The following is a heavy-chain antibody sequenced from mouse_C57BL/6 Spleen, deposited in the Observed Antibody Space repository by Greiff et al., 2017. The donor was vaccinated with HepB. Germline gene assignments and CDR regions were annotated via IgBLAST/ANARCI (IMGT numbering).Heavy chain of an antibody. J-gene: IGHJ2*01. CDR3: ARRLRYYFDY. D-gene: IGHD1-1*01. CDR2: IDPSDSYT. V-gene: IGHV1-59*01. CDR1: GYTFTSYW. Sequence: QVQLQHPGAELVRPGTSVKLSCKASGYTFTSYWMHWVKQRPGQGLEWIGVIDPSDSYTNYNQKFKGKATLTVDTSSSTAYMQLSSLTSEDSAVYYCARRLRYYFDYWGQGTTLTVSS.